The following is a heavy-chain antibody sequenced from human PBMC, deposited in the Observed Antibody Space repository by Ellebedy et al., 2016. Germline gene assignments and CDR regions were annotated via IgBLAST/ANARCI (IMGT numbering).Heavy chain of an antibody. CDR1: GYHFSSHW. V-gene: IGHV5-51*01. J-gene: IGHJ3*02. Sequence: GESLKISXKGSGYHFSSHWIGWVRQMPGKGLEWMGMIYPPNSDTRYSPPFQGQVTISADMSINTAYLQWGSLKASDTATYYCAKYYYDSSGYQGPFDIWGQGTVVTVSS. D-gene: IGHD3-22*01. CDR2: IYPPNSDT. CDR3: AKYYYDSSGYQGPFDI.